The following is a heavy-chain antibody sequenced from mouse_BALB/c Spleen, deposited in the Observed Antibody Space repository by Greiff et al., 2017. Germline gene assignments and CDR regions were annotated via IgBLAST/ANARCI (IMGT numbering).Heavy chain of an antibody. Sequence: DVKLVESGPGLVKPSQSLSLTCTVTGYSITSDYAWNWIRQFPGNKLEWMGYISYSGSTSYNPSLKSRISITRDTSKNQFFLQLNSVTTEDTATYYCARGDGSRSYWYFDVWGAGTTVTVSS. V-gene: IGHV3-2*02. CDR1: GYSITSDYA. CDR2: ISYSGST. J-gene: IGHJ1*01. D-gene: IGHD1-1*01. CDR3: ARGDGSRSYWYFDV.